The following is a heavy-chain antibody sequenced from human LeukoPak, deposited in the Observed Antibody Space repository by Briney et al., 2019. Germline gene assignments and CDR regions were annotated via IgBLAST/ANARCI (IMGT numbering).Heavy chain of an antibody. D-gene: IGHD3-10*01. Sequence: PSETLSLTCTVSGGSISSSSYYWGWIRQPPGKGLEWIGSIYYSGSTYYNPSLKSRVTISVDTSKNQFSLKLSSVTAADTAAYYCARQYLWFGELNWFDPWGQGTLVTVSS. CDR3: ARQYLWFGELNWFDP. CDR2: IYYSGST. V-gene: IGHV4-39*01. J-gene: IGHJ5*02. CDR1: GGSISSSSYY.